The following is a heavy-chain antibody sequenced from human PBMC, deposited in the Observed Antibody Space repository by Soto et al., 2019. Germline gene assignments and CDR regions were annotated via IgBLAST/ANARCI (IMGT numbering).Heavy chain of an antibody. CDR2: ISQEGDTT. Sequence: EVQLLESGGQLMQPGGPLRLSCAGSGFTFSNFVMSWVRQAPGKGLEWIAVISQEGDTTYYADSVKGRFTIFRDNARITVNLQMNSLTAEDTTVYYCANRNLNAESPFAYIEYWGQGTLVTVSS. CDR1: GFTFSNFV. CDR3: ANRNLNAESPFAYIEY. J-gene: IGHJ4*02. V-gene: IGHV3-23*01. D-gene: IGHD1-1*01.